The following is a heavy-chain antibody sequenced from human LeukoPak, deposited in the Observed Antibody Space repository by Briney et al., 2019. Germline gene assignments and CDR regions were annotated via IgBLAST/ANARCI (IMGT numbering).Heavy chain of an antibody. D-gene: IGHD6-19*01. V-gene: IGHV4-61*01. CDR2: IYYSGST. Sequence: SETLSLTCTVSGGSVSSGSYYWSWIRQPPGKGLEWNGYIYYSGSTNYNPSLKSRVTISVDTSKNQFPLKLSSVTAADTAVYYCARDSEYSSGWEGFDYWGQGTLVTVSS. J-gene: IGHJ4*02. CDR3: ARDSEYSSGWEGFDY. CDR1: GGSVSSGSYY.